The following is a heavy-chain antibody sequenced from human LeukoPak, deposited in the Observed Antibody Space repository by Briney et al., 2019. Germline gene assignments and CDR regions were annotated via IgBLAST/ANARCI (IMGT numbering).Heavy chain of an antibody. CDR2: IKQDGSEK. CDR1: GFTLSSYW. V-gene: IGHV3-7*01. CDR3: AAETTVTYYGLDV. D-gene: IGHD4-11*01. Sequence: GGSLRLSCAASGFTLSSYWMSWVRQAPGKGLEWVANIKQDGSEKYYVDSVKGRFTISRDNAKNSLYLQMNSLRAEDTAVYYCAAETTVTYYGLDVWGQGTTVTVSS. J-gene: IGHJ6*02.